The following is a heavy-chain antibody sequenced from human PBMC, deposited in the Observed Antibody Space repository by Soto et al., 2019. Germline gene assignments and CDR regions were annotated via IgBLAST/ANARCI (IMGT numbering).Heavy chain of an antibody. Sequence: EVQLLESGGGLVQPGGSLRLSCAASGFTFSSYAMSWVRQAPGKGLEWVSGISGGGGSTNYVDSVKGRFTTSRDNSKNTLYMQLNSLRAEDTAMYYCAEAVRGGGGYTYDYYTMDVWGQGTTVTVSS. CDR1: GFTFSSYA. J-gene: IGHJ6*02. CDR3: AEAVRGGGGYTYDYYTMDV. D-gene: IGHD2-15*01. CDR2: ISGGGGST. V-gene: IGHV3-23*01.